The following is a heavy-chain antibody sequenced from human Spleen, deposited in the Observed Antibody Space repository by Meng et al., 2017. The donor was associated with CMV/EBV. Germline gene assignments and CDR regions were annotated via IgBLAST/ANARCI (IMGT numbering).Heavy chain of an antibody. D-gene: IGHD3-22*01. CDR3: AGHYDSQSALSY. Sequence: GGSLRLSCAASGFTFSSYEMNWVRQAPGKGLEWVSYISSSGSTIYYADSVRGRFTISRDNGRSSVYLQMDSLRVDDTAVYYCAGHYDSQSALSYWGHGTPVTVSS. CDR1: GFTFSSYE. J-gene: IGHJ4*01. V-gene: IGHV3-48*03. CDR2: ISSSGSTI.